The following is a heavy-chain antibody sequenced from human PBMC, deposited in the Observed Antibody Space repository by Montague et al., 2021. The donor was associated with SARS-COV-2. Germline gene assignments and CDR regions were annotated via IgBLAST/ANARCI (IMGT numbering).Heavy chain of an antibody. V-gene: IGHV4-61*02. Sequence: TLSLTCTVSGGSISSGSHYWSWIRQPAGKGLEWIGSISISGSTNYNPSLKSRVTISVDTSKNQFSLKLSSVTAADTAVYYCARGIAVAGLFDYWGQGTLATVSS. D-gene: IGHD6-19*01. CDR3: ARGIAVAGLFDY. CDR2: ISISGST. J-gene: IGHJ4*02. CDR1: GGSISSGSHY.